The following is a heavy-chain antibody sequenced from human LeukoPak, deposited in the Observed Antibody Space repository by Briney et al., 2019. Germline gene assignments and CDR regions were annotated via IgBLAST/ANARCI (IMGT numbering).Heavy chain of an antibody. D-gene: IGHD3/OR15-3a*01. CDR1: GFTFSSYG. V-gene: IGHV3-30*18. Sequence: GGSLRLSCAASGFTFSSYGMHWVRQAPGKGLEWVAVISYDGSNKYYTDSVKGRFTISRDNSKNTLYLQMNSLRAEDTAVYYCAKDRTGWPGVYWGQGTLVTVSS. CDR2: ISYDGSNK. CDR3: AKDRTGWPGVY. J-gene: IGHJ4*02.